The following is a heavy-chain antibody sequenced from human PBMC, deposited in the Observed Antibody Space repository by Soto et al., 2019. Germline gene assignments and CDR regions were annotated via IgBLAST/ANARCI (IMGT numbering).Heavy chain of an antibody. V-gene: IGHV1-24*01. J-gene: IGHJ4*02. CDR1: GYTLTELS. D-gene: IGHD6-19*01. Sequence: QVQLVQTGAEVNKPGASVKVSCKVSGYTLTELSMHWVRQAPGKGLEWMGGFDPEDGETIYAQKFQVRVTMTEDTSTDTAYMELSSLRSEDTAVYYCATGLATVAGTGYWGQGTLVTVSS. CDR3: ATGLATVAGTGY. CDR2: FDPEDGET.